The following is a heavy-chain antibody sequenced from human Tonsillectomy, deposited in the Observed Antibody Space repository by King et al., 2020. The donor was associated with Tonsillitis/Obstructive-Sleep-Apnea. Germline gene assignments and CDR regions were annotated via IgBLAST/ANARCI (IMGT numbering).Heavy chain of an antibody. V-gene: IGHV4-59*01. CDR2: IYYSGST. D-gene: IGHD3-3*01. CDR1: GGSISSYY. CDR3: ARDRGYDFWSGYWDYYYGMDV. J-gene: IGHJ6*02. Sequence: HVQLQESGPGLVKPSETLSLTCTVSGGSISSYYWSWIRQPPGKGLEWIGYIYYSGSTNYNPSLKSRVTISVDTSKNQFSLKLSSVTAADTAVYYCARDRGYDFWSGYWDYYYGMDVWGQGTTVTVSS.